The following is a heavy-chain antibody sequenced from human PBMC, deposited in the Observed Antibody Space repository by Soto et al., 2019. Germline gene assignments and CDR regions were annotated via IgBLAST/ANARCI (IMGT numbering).Heavy chain of an antibody. J-gene: IGHJ6*02. CDR2: IYTSGGT. Sequence: SETLSLTCTVSGGSISTYDWSWIRQPAGKGLEWIWRIYTSGGTNYNPSLKSRVTMSRDTSKKQFSLNLSSVTAAATAVYYCARGAQAGVNYGMDLWGQGTAGTVSS. V-gene: IGHV4-4*07. D-gene: IGHD6-13*01. CDR1: GGSISTYD. CDR3: ARGAQAGVNYGMDL.